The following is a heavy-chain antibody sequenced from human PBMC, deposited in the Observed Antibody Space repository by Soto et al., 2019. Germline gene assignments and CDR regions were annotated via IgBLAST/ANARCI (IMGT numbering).Heavy chain of an antibody. CDR1: GGCFRGYY. V-gene: IGHV4-34*01. CDR3: ARARAYYYYYYMDV. CDR2: INHSGST. Sequence: SETLSLTCAVYGGCFRGYYWSWIRQPPGKGLEWIGEINHSGSTNYNPSLKSRVTISVDTSKNQFSLKLSSVTAADTAVYYCARARAYYYYYYMDVWGKGTTVTVSS. J-gene: IGHJ6*03.